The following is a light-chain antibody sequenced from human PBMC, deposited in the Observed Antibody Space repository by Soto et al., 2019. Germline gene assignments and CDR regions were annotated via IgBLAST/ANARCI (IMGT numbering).Light chain of an antibody. CDR2: GAS. Sequence: DIQMTQPPSSLSASVGERVTMTCQASQGITNYLNWYQQKPGKAPKLLIYGASNLETGVPSRFSGSGSGTDFTFTISSLQAEDIATYFCQQYDSVFTFGQGTRLEIK. CDR3: QQYDSVFT. V-gene: IGKV1-33*01. CDR1: QGITNY. J-gene: IGKJ5*01.